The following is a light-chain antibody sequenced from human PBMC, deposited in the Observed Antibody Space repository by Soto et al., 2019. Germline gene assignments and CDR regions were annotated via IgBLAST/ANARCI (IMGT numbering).Light chain of an antibody. Sequence: QSVLTQPPSASGTPGQRVTISCSGSSSNIGSNTVNWYRQLPGTAPKLLIYSNNQRPSGVPDRFSGSKSGTSASLAISGLXSEDEADYYCAAWDDSLNGQVFGTGTKVT. CDR3: AAWDDSLNGQV. CDR2: SNN. V-gene: IGLV1-44*01. J-gene: IGLJ1*01. CDR1: SSNIGSNT.